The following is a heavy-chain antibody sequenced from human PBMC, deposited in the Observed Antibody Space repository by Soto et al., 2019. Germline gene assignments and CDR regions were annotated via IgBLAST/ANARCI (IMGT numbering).Heavy chain of an antibody. J-gene: IGHJ6*02. CDR3: ARDPVAGTTDYYYYGMDV. Sequence: QVQLQESGPGLVKPSETLSLTCTVSGGSVSSGSYYWSWIRQPPGKGLEWIGYIYYSGSTNYNPSLKSRVTISVDTSKNQFSLKLSSVTAADTAVYYCARDPVAGTTDYYYYGMDVWGQGTTVTVSS. D-gene: IGHD6-19*01. CDR2: IYYSGST. CDR1: GGSVSSGSYY. V-gene: IGHV4-61*01.